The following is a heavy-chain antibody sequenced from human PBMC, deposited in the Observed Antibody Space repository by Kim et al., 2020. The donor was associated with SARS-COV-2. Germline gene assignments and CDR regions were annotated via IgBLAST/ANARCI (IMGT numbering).Heavy chain of an antibody. CDR2: IYYSGST. CDR3: ASTYYYGSGSYYKPYYYYYRMDL. CDR1: GGSISSYY. D-gene: IGHD3-10*01. V-gene: IGHV4-59*01. J-gene: IGHJ6*02. Sequence: SETLSLTCTVSGGSISSYYWSWIRQPPGKGLEWIGYIYYSGSTNYNPSLKSRVTISVDTSKNQFSLKLSSVTAADTAMYFCASTYYYGSGSYYKPYYYYYRMDLWRRGTTVTVSS.